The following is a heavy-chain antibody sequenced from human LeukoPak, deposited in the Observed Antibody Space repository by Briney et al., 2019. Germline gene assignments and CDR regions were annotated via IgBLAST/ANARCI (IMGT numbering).Heavy chain of an antibody. D-gene: IGHD1-26*01. CDR3: ARETWEAFDY. J-gene: IGHJ4*02. V-gene: IGHV3-74*01. CDR2: INNNGSST. Sequence: GGSLRLSCAASGFTFSSYWMHWVRQAPGKGLVWVSRINNNGSSTNYADSVKGRFTISRDNAKNTLYLQMNSLRAEDTAVYYCARETWEAFDYWGQGTLVTVSS. CDR1: GFTFSSYW.